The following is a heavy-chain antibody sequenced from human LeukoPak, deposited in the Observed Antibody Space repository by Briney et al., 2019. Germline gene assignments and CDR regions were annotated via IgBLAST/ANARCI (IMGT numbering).Heavy chain of an antibody. V-gene: IGHV1-2*02. Sequence: APVKVSCKASGYTFTGYYIHWVRLAPGQGLQWMGWINSNSGGTNYAQKFQGRVTMTRDTSISTAYMDLSSLISDDTAVYYCARDRGPEWWGSFDCWGQGTLVTVSS. CDR3: ARDRGPEWWGSFDC. CDR1: GYTFTGYY. D-gene: IGHD3-16*01. CDR2: INSNSGGT. J-gene: IGHJ4*02.